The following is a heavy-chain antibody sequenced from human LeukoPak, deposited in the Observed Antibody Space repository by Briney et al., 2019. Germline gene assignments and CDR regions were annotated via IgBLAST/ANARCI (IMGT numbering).Heavy chain of an antibody. CDR1: EFTSSAFW. CDR2: INKDGTEK. CDR3: AIFAGVVLGNLLL. J-gene: IGHJ6*04. D-gene: IGHD2-8*02. V-gene: IGHV3-7*01. Sequence: GGSLRLSCAASEFTSSAFWMSWVRRPPGKGLEWVANINKDGTEKEYVDSVKGRFSIFRDNAKNSVFLQMNSLRVEDTAVYYCAIFAGVVLGNLLLWGKGTTVIVSS.